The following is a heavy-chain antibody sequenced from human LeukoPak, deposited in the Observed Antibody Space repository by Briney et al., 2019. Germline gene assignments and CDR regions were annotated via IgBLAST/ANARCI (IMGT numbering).Heavy chain of an antibody. V-gene: IGHV5-51*01. CDR3: ARDYTRSSPFDY. D-gene: IGHD2-2*02. Sequence: GDSLKISCKGSGYSFTSYWIGWVRQMPGKGLEWMGTIYPGGSDARYSPSFQGQVTISADKSISTAYLQWSSLKASDTAIYYCARDYTRSSPFDYWGRGTLVTVSS. J-gene: IGHJ4*02. CDR1: GYSFTSYW. CDR2: IYPGGSDA.